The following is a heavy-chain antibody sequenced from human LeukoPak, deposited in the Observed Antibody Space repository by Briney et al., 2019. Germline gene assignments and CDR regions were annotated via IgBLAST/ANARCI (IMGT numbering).Heavy chain of an antibody. V-gene: IGHV4-38-2*02. CDR3: ARTTEGYCRSISCYGFDYYYYMDV. D-gene: IGHD2-2*01. CDR1: GYSISSGYY. Sequence: SSETLSLTCTVSGYSISSGYYWGWIRQPPGKGLEWIGSIYHSGSTYYNPSLKSRVTISVDTSKNQFSLKLSSVTAADTAVYYCARTTEGYCRSISCYGFDYYYYMDVWGKGTTVTISS. J-gene: IGHJ6*03. CDR2: IYHSGST.